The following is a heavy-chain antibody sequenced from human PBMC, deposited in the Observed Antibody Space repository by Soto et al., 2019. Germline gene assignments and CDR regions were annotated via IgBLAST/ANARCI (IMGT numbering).Heavy chain of an antibody. Sequence: GGSLRLSCAVSGFPFSNFAMSWVRQAPGKGLEWISDISVSGGSSDYADSVKGRFTISRDNSKNTLFLQMNSLRGEDTAVYYCAKSPRLYTSGLPDYYDFWGQGTLVTVSS. CDR1: GFPFSNFA. CDR2: ISVSGGSS. V-gene: IGHV3-23*01. D-gene: IGHD6-19*01. CDR3: AKSPRLYTSGLPDYYDF. J-gene: IGHJ4*02.